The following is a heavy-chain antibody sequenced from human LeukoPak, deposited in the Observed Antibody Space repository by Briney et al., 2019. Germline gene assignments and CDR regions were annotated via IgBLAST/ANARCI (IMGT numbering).Heavy chain of an antibody. Sequence: PSETLSLTCTVSGGSISSSGYSWTWIRQPRGKGLEWIGYIYHSGSAYYDPSLKSRVTISLGTSKNQFSLKLSSVTAADTAVYYCATWYSISWYTRGTAFDIWGQGTMVTVSS. V-gene: IGHV4-30-2*01. CDR1: GGSISSSGYS. CDR3: ATWYSISWYTRGTAFDI. J-gene: IGHJ3*02. D-gene: IGHD6-13*01. CDR2: IYHSGSA.